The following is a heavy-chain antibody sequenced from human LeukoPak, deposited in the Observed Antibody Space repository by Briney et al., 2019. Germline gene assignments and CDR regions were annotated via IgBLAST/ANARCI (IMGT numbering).Heavy chain of an antibody. D-gene: IGHD4-17*01. V-gene: IGHV1-46*01. CDR1: GYTFTSYY. Sequence: RGASVKVSCKASGYTFTSYYMHWVRQAPGQGLEWMGIINPSGGSTSYAQKFQGRVTMTRDTSTSTVHMELSSLRSEDTAVYYCARERTTVTTSSYFDYWGQGTLVTVSS. J-gene: IGHJ4*02. CDR2: INPSGGST. CDR3: ARERTTVTTSSYFDY.